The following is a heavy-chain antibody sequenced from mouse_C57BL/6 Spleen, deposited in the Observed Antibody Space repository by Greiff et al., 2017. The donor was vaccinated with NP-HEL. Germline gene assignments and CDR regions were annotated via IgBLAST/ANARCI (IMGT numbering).Heavy chain of an antibody. D-gene: IGHD2-2*01. CDR2: IYPSDSET. V-gene: IGHV1-61*01. Sequence: VQLQQPGAELVRPGSSVKLSCKASGYTFTSYWMDWVKQRPGQGLEWIGNIYPSDSETHYNQKFKDKATLTVDKSSSTAYMQLSSLTSEDSAVYYCAREGYAAWFAYWGQGTLVTVSA. J-gene: IGHJ3*01. CDR3: AREGYAAWFAY. CDR1: GYTFTSYW.